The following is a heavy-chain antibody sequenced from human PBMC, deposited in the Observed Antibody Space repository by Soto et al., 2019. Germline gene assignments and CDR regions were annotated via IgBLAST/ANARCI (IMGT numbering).Heavy chain of an antibody. CDR2: IYWNDDK. CDR1: GFSLSSSGVA. CDR3: AHRRGRAYTY. Sequence: QITLKESGPTLVKPTQTLTLTCTFSGFSLSSSGVAVGWFRQPPGKALEWLALIYWNDDKVYRPALKSRLTITKDTSKSEVVLTLTNVDPLDTGTYFCAHRRGRAYTYWGQGTLVTVSS. D-gene: IGHD2-2*02. V-gene: IGHV2-5*01. J-gene: IGHJ4*02.